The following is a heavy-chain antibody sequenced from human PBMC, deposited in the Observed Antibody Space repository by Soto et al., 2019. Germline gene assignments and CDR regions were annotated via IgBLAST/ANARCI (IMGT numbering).Heavy chain of an antibody. CDR3: ARPWLNYYDHGMDV. V-gene: IGHV4-39*01. J-gene: IGHJ6*02. D-gene: IGHD5-12*01. CDR2: IYYSGST. Sequence: PSEILSLTCTVSGGSISSSSYYWGWIRQPPGKGLEWIGSIYYSGSTYYNPSLKSRVTISVDTSKNQFSLKLSSVTAADTAVYYCARPWLNYYDHGMDVWGQGTTVTVSS. CDR1: GGSISSSSYY.